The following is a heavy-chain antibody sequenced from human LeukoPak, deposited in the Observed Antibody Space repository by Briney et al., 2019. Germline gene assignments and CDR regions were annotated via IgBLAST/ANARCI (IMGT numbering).Heavy chain of an antibody. V-gene: IGHV1-18*01. D-gene: IGHD3-9*01. J-gene: IGHJ5*02. CDR2: ISAYNGNT. Sequence: ASVKVSCKASGYTFTSYGISWVRQAPGQGLEWMGCISAYNGNTNYAQKLQGRVTMTTDTSTSTAYMELRSLRSDDTAVYYCARFFRYDILTGYELFDPWGQGTLVTVSS. CDR3: ARFFRYDILTGYELFDP. CDR1: GYTFTSYG.